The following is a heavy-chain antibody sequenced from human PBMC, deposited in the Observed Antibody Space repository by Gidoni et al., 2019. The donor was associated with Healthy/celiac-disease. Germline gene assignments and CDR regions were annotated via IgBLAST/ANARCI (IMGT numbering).Heavy chain of an antibody. CDR1: GGTFSSYA. Sequence: QVQLVQSGAEVKKPGSSVQLSCNASGGTFSSYAISWVRQAPGQGLEWMGGIIPIVGTANYAQKFQGRVTITADESTSTAYMELSSLRSEDTAVYYCARGTIVVVTATPDYYYYYGMDVWGQGTTVTVSS. J-gene: IGHJ6*02. V-gene: IGHV1-69*01. D-gene: IGHD2-21*02. CDR2: IIPIVGTA. CDR3: ARGTIVVVTATPDYYYYYGMDV.